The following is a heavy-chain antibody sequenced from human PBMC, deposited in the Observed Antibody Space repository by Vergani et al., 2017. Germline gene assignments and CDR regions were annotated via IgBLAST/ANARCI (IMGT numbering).Heavy chain of an antibody. D-gene: IGHD1-26*01. J-gene: IGHJ3*02. V-gene: IGHV3-64D*06. CDR1: GFTFSSYA. CDR3: VKDRYSESYYKGYAFDI. Sequence: EVQLVESGGGLVQPGGSLRLSCSASGFTFSSYAMHWVRQAPGKGLEYVSAISSNGGSTYYADSVKGRFTISRDNSKNTLYLQMSSLRAEDTSVYYCVKDRYSESYYKGYAFDIWGQGTMVTVSS. CDR2: ISSNGGST.